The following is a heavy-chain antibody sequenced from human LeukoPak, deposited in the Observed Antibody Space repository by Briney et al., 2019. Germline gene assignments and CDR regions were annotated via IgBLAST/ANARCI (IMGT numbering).Heavy chain of an antibody. CDR2: ISGSGGST. J-gene: IGHJ3*02. D-gene: IGHD3-10*01. CDR1: GFTFSSYA. V-gene: IGHV3-23*01. Sequence: GGSLRLSCAASGFTFSSYAMSWVRQAPGKGLERVSAISGSGGSTYYADSVKGRFTISRDNSKNTLYLQMNSLRAEDTAVYYCAKDRRVTMVQGAFDIWGQGTMVTVSS. CDR3: AKDRRVTMVQGAFDI.